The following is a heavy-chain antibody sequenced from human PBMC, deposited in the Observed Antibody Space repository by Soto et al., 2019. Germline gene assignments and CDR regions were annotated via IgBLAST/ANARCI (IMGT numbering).Heavy chain of an antibody. D-gene: IGHD6-19*01. CDR2: ISGYNGDT. J-gene: IGHJ4*02. V-gene: IGHV1-18*01. CDR1: GYKFTSYG. CDR3: ARDQWMVPRGGYD. Sequence: QIHLVQSGPEVKKPGASVKVSCKASGYKFTSYGITWARQAPGQGLEWMGWISGYNGDTKFGQKVQGRGTLTTDTSTSTAYMELRSLRSDDTAVYYCARDQWMVPRGGYDWGQGTLVTVSS.